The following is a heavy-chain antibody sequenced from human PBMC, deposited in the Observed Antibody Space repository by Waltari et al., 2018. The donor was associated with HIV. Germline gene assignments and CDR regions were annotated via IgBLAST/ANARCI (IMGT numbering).Heavy chain of an antibody. V-gene: IGHV1-2*06. D-gene: IGHD3-22*01. CDR3: AREGYYDISGNYGMDV. CDR1: GYTFTGYY. J-gene: IGHJ6*02. Sequence: QVQLVQSGAEVKKPGASVKVSCTASGYTFTGYYMHWVRQAPGQGLEWMGRINPNSGGTNYAQKFQGRVTMTRVTSISTAYMELSRLRSDDTAVYYCAREGYYDISGNYGMDVWGQGTTVTVSS. CDR2: INPNSGGT.